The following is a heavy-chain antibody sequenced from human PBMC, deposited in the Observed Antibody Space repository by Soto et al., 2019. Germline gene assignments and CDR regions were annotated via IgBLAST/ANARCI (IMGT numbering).Heavy chain of an antibody. CDR3: ASAYSSSWPFDY. V-gene: IGHV3-11*01. Sequence: QVQLVESGGGLVKPGGSLRLSCAASGFTFSDYYMSWLRQAPGKGLEWVSYISSSGSTIYYADSVKGRFTISRDNAKNSLYLPMNSLRAEDTAVYYCASAYSSSWPFDYWGQGTLVTVSS. CDR2: ISSSGSTI. D-gene: IGHD6-13*01. J-gene: IGHJ4*02. CDR1: GFTFSDYY.